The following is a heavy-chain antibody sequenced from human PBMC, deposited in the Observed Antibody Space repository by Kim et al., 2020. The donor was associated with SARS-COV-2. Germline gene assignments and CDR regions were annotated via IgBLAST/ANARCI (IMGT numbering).Heavy chain of an antibody. CDR3: VREPAA. Sequence: GGSLRLSCAASGFSFSDESMNWIRQAPGKGLEWFAYINSDGSSTEYADAVNGRFTISRANAKKSLYLQMNLLTPEDTAVDDCVREPAAWGQGNLVTVSS. V-gene: IGHV3-11*01. CDR2: INSDGSST. J-gene: IGHJ5*02. CDR1: GFSFSDES.